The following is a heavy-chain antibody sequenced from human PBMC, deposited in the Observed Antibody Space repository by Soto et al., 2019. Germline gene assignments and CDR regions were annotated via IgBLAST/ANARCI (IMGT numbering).Heavy chain of an antibody. D-gene: IGHD3-3*01. Sequence: SETLSLTCIVSGVSISSNYWSWIRQPPGQGLEWIGYIHYSGSTNFNPSLKNRVVMSVDTSKNQFSLRLSSVTAADTAVDYCARSYPNTIFGVVPSRGLDVWGQGATVTVSS. CDR1: GVSISSNY. CDR3: ARSYPNTIFGVVPSRGLDV. V-gene: IGHV4-59*01. J-gene: IGHJ6*02. CDR2: IHYSGST.